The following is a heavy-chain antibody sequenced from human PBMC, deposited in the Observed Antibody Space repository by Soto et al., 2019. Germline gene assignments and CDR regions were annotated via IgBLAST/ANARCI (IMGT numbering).Heavy chain of an antibody. CDR2: IYPGDSDT. CDR3: AREQGYCSGGSCYKSRSDYYYGMDV. D-gene: IGHD2-15*01. Sequence: PGESLKISCKGSGYSFTSYWIGWVRQMPGKGLEWMGIIYPGDSDTRYSPSFQGQVTISADKSISTAYLQWSSLKASDTAMYYCAREQGYCSGGSCYKSRSDYYYGMDVWGQGTTVTVSS. V-gene: IGHV5-51*01. J-gene: IGHJ6*02. CDR1: GYSFTSYW.